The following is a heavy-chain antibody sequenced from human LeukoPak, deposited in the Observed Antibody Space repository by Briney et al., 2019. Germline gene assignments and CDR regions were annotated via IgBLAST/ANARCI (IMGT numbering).Heavy chain of an antibody. V-gene: IGHV4-34*01. J-gene: IGHJ4*02. CDR3: ARESVGVWGSYRIDY. D-gene: IGHD3-16*02. CDR2: INHSGST. Sequence: SETLSLTCAVYGGSFSGYYWSWIRQPPGKGLEWIGEINHSGSTNYNPSLKSRVTISVDTSKNQFSLKLSSVTAADTAVYYCARESVGVWGSYRIDYWGQGTLVTVSS. CDR1: GGSFSGYY.